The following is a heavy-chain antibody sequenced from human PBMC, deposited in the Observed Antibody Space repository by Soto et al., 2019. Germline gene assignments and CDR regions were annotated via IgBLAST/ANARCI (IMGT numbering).Heavy chain of an antibody. Sequence: GGSLRLSCAASGFTFSSYGMHWVRQAPGKGLEWVAVISYDGSNKYYVDSVKGRFTISRDNSKNTLYLQMNSLRAEDTAVYYCAKDRPPYSGSYQSLDYWGQGTLVTVSS. CDR3: AKDRPPYSGSYQSLDY. CDR1: GFTFSSYG. J-gene: IGHJ4*02. V-gene: IGHV3-30*18. CDR2: ISYDGSNK. D-gene: IGHD1-26*01.